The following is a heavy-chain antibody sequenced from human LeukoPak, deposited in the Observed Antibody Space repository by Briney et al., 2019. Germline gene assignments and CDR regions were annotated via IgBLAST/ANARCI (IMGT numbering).Heavy chain of an antibody. Sequence: GASVKVSCKASGYTFTSYGISWVRQAPGQGLEWMGWISAYNGNTNYAQKLQGRVTMTTDTSTSTAYMELRSLRSDDTAVYYCARDWYNRNDEGGNWFDPWGQGTLVTVSS. CDR3: ARDWYNRNDEGGNWFDP. V-gene: IGHV1-18*01. J-gene: IGHJ5*02. CDR1: GYTFTSYG. CDR2: ISAYNGNT. D-gene: IGHD1-1*01.